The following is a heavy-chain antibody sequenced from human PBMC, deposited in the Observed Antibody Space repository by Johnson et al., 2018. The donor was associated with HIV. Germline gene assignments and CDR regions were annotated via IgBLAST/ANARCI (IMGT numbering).Heavy chain of an antibody. CDR2: IYSGGST. CDR1: GFTVSSNY. J-gene: IGHJ3*02. Sequence: VQLVESGGGLVQPGGSLRLSSAASGFTVSSNYMSWVRQAPGKGLEWVSIIYSGGSTYYADSVKGRFTISRDNSKDTLYLEMNSLRAEDTAVYYCARGGVIHDAFDIWGQGTMVTLSS. D-gene: IGHD3-3*01. CDR3: ARGGVIHDAFDI. V-gene: IGHV3-66*02.